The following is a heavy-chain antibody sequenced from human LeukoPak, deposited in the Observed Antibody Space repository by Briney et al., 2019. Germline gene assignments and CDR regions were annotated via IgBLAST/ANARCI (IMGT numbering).Heavy chain of an antibody. J-gene: IGHJ4*02. CDR3: AREATMVRGVITPWAFDY. CDR1: GGTFSSYA. V-gene: IGHV1-69*13. CDR2: IIPIFGTA. D-gene: IGHD3-10*01. Sequence: ASVKVSCKASGGTFSSYAISWVRQVPGQGLEWMGGIIPIFGTANYAQKFQGRVTITADESTSTAYMELSSLRSEDTAVYYCAREATMVRGVITPWAFDYWGQGTLVTVSS.